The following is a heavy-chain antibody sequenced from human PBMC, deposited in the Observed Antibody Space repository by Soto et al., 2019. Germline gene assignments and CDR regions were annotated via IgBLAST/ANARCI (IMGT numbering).Heavy chain of an antibody. D-gene: IGHD6-13*01. CDR2: ISFDGGNQ. CDR1: GFDFNTYG. CDR3: AKDSNITAAGSGGWLDP. J-gene: IGHJ5*02. V-gene: IGHV3-30*18. Sequence: QVQLVQSGGGVVQPGRSLRLSCAASGFDFNTYGLHWVRQAPGKGPEWVAGISFDGGNQYYADSVKGRFTISRDKSNNTLFLQMNSLGAEDTATYYCAKDSNITAAGSGGWLDPWGQGTLVIVSS.